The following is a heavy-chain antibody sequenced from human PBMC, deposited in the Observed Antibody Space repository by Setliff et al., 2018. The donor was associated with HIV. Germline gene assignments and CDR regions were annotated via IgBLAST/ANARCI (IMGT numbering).Heavy chain of an antibody. CDR3: ARVGYHGSGRYSFDY. CDR1: GGSISSGSYY. J-gene: IGHJ4*02. CDR2: IHTSGST. D-gene: IGHD3-10*01. V-gene: IGHV4-61*09. Sequence: SETLSLTCTVAGGSISSGSYYWSWIRQPAGKGLEWIGHIHTSGSTKYNTSLKSRVTISADTSKNQFSLNWRSVTAAETAVYYCARVGYHGSGRYSFDYWGQGTRVTVSS.